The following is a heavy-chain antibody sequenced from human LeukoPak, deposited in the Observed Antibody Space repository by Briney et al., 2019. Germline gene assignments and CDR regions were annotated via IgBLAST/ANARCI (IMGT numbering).Heavy chain of an antibody. CDR1: GFTFSDYY. CDR2: ISGSGGST. D-gene: IGHD5-18*01. CDR3: AKELVDTAMVTEFDY. Sequence: GGSLRLSCAASGFTFSDYYMSWIRQAPGKGLEWVSAISGSGGSTYYADSVKGRFTISRDNSKNTLYLQMNSLRAEDTAVYYCAKELVDTAMVTEFDYWGQGTLVTVSS. J-gene: IGHJ4*02. V-gene: IGHV3-23*01.